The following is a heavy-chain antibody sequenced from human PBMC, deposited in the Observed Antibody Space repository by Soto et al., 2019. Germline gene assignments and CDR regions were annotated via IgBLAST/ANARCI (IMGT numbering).Heavy chain of an antibody. J-gene: IGHJ3*02. V-gene: IGHV3-15*01. Sequence: GGSLRLSCAASGFTFSNAWMSWVRQAPGKGLEWVGRIKSKTDGGTTDYAAPVKGRFTISRDDSKNTLYLQMNSLKTEDTAVYYCTIRAWGVVVAATGAFDIWGQGTMVTVSS. CDR3: TIRAWGVVVAATGAFDI. D-gene: IGHD2-15*01. CDR1: GFTFSNAW. CDR2: IKSKTDGGTT.